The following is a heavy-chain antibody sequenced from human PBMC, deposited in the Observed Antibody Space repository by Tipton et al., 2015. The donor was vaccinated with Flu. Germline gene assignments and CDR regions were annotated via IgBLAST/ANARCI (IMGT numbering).Heavy chain of an antibody. Sequence: TLSLTCTVSGGSISSYYWSWIRQPPGKGLEWIGYIYYSGSTNYNSSLKSRVTISVDTSKNQFSLKPSSVTAADTAVYYCARGIAVAREAWWYFDLWGRGTLVTVSS. D-gene: IGHD6-19*01. CDR1: GGSISSYY. CDR3: ARGIAVAREAWWYFDL. J-gene: IGHJ2*01. CDR2: IYYSGST. V-gene: IGHV4-59*01.